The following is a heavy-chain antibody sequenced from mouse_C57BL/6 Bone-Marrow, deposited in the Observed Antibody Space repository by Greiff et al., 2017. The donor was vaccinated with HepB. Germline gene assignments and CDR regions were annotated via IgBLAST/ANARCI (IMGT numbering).Heavy chain of an antibody. CDR2: IYPGSGST. CDR1: GYTFTSYW. J-gene: IGHJ3*01. V-gene: IGHV1-55*01. CDR3: ARKCPLGLAWFAY. Sequence: QVQLQQPGAELVKPGASVQMSCKASGYTFTSYWITWVKQRPGQGLEWIGDIYPGSGSTNYNEKFKSKATLTVDTSSSTAYMQLSSLTSEDSAVYNCARKCPLGLAWFAYWGQGTLVTVSA. D-gene: IGHD4-1*01.